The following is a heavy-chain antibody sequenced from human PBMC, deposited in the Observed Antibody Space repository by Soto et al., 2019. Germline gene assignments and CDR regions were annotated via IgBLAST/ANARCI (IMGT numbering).Heavy chain of an antibody. CDR3: AREAGRRGVDAQQLVLGY. D-gene: IGHD6-13*01. J-gene: IGHJ4*02. V-gene: IGHV1-2*02. CDR2: INPNSGGT. Sequence: QVQLVQSGAEVKKPGASVKVSCKASGYTFTGYYMHWVRQAPGQGLEWMGWINPNSGGTNYAQKFQGRVTMTRDTSISTAYLEVKRLRSDDTAAYYCAREAGRRGVDAQQLVLGYWGQGTLVIVSS. CDR1: GYTFTGYY.